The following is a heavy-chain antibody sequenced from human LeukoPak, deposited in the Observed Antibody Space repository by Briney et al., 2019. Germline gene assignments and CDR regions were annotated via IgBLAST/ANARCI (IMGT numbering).Heavy chain of an antibody. CDR1: GGTFSSYA. D-gene: IGHD6-19*01. V-gene: IGHV1-69*04. J-gene: IGHJ4*02. Sequence: SVKVSCKASGGTFSSYAISWVRQAPGQGLEWMGRIIPILGIANYAQKFQGRVTITADKSTSTAYMEQSSLRSEDTAVYYCARDRIAVAGYFDYWGQGTLVTVSS. CDR2: IIPILGIA. CDR3: ARDRIAVAGYFDY.